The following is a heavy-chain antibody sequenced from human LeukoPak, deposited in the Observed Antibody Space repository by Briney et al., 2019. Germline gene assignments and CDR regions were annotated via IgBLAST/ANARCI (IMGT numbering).Heavy chain of an antibody. V-gene: IGHV1-46*01. D-gene: IGHD5-18*01. CDR2: INPSGGIT. CDR3: ARQGVSYGYGNDAFDI. J-gene: IGHJ3*02. CDR1: GYTFTSYY. Sequence: ASVKVSCKASGYTFTSYYMHWVRQAPGQGLEWMGIINPSGGITSYAQKFQGRVTMTRDTSTSTVYMELSSLRSEDTAVYYCARQGVSYGYGNDAFDIWGQGTMVTVSS.